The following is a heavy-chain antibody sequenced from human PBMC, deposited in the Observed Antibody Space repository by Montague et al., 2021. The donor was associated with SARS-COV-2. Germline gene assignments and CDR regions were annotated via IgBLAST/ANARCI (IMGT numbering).Heavy chain of an antibody. CDR1: GGSFSDYY. CDR2: INHSGST. Sequence: SETLSLTCAVYGGSFSDYYWSWIRQPPGQGLEWIGEINHSGSTNYNPSLRIRVTISVYTSKSKFSLTLSAVTAADTAVYYCARGDPTISMILVVMTGAGWYFNLWGRGTLVTVSS. V-gene: IGHV4-34*01. J-gene: IGHJ2*01. D-gene: IGHD3-22*01. CDR3: ARGDPTISMILVVMTGAGWYFNL.